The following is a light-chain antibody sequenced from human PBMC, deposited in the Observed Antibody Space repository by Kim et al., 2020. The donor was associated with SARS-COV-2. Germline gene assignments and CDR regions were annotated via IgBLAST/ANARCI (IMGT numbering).Light chain of an antibody. J-gene: IGLJ3*02. CDR3: AAWDDSLSGAV. CDR1: GPNIGINY. V-gene: IGLV1-47*02. CDR2: SNN. Sequence: GQGVTISWSGSGPNIGINYVYWYQQLPGAAPKLVIHSNNQRPSGVPDRFSGSKSGTSASLAISGLQSEDEADYYCAAWDDSLSGAVFGGGTKLTVL.